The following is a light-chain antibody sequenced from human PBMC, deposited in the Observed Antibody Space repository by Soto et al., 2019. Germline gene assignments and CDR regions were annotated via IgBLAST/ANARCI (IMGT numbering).Light chain of an antibody. V-gene: IGKV1-12*01. CDR3: QPATIFPPT. J-gene: IGKJ1*01. CDR1: QDLSRW. Sequence: DVQMTQSPSSVSASVGDRVTITCRASQDLSRWLAWYQQRPGKAPKALIYAAASLQSGVPSRFRGTGAGTEYTLTIDSLQPEDFATYYCQPATIFPPTFGRGTTVVL. CDR2: AAA.